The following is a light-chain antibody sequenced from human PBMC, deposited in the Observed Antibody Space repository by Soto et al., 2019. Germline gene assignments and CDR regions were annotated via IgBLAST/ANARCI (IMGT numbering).Light chain of an antibody. Sequence: DIQMTQSPSTLSASVGDRVTITCRASQSISSWLAWYQQKPGKAPKLLIYDASSLESGVPSRFSGSGSGTAFHLTISSLQPDDFATYYCQQYNSYSRTFGQGTKVEIK. CDR1: QSISSW. V-gene: IGKV1-5*01. CDR3: QQYNSYSRT. J-gene: IGKJ1*01. CDR2: DAS.